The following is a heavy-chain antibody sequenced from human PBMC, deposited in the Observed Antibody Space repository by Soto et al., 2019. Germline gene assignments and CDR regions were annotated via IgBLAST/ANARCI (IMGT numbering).Heavy chain of an antibody. V-gene: IGHV1-18*01. CDR1: GYTFINYH. CDR3: AKSPRGEMATD. J-gene: IGHJ4*02. Sequence: QVQLVQSGGEVKKPGASVTVSCKASGYTFINYHITWVRQAPGQGLEWMAWINTYNGMTDYAQRFQGRVTMIRDTSTSIAYMEPRNLGSDDTAVYFCAKSPRGEMATDWGQGTLVTVSS. D-gene: IGHD5-12*01. CDR2: INTYNGMT.